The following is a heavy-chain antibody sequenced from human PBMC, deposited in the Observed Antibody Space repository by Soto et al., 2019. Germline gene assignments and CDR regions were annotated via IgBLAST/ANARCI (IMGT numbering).Heavy chain of an antibody. CDR2: ISHGGNIK. CDR1: GFSFSSYA. J-gene: IGHJ4*02. D-gene: IGHD3-3*01. Sequence: QVQLVESGGGVVQPGRSLRLSCAASGFSFSSYAMRWVRQAPGKGLEWVAIISHGGNIKRYADFVEGRFIVFRDNSNNNLLLQMESLKTDDTAVYYCAKELAYGDFWRGLEYWGQGTLVTVAS. V-gene: IGHV3-30*18. CDR3: AKELAYGDFWRGLEY.